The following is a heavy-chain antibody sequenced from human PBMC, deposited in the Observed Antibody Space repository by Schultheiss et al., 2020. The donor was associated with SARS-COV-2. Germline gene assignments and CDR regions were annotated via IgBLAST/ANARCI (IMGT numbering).Heavy chain of an antibody. CDR1: GFTVSSNY. Sequence: GGSLRLSCAASGFTVSSNYMSWVRQAPGKGLEWVSALSGNGGSTYYADAVKGRFTISRDNSKNTLYLQMNSLRAEDTAVYYCARDQNIVVVTAIHYYYYGMDVWGQGTTVTVSS. V-gene: IGHV3-23*01. D-gene: IGHD2-21*02. J-gene: IGHJ6*02. CDR3: ARDQNIVVVTAIHYYYYGMDV. CDR2: LSGNGGST.